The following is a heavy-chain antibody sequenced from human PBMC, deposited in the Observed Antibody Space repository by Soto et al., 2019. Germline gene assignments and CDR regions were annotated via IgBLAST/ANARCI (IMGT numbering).Heavy chain of an antibody. Sequence: PSETLSLTCAAYGGSFSGYYWSWIRQPPGKGLEWIGEINHSGSTNYNPSLKSRVTISVDTSKNQFSLKLSSVTAADTAVYYCARPSTGVFDYWGQGTLVTVSS. CDR2: INHSGST. J-gene: IGHJ4*02. D-gene: IGHD3-10*01. CDR3: ARPSTGVFDY. CDR1: GGSFSGYY. V-gene: IGHV4-34*01.